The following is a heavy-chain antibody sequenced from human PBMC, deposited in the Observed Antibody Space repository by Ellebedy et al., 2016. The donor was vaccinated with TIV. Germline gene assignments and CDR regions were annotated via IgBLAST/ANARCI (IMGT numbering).Heavy chain of an antibody. Sequence: SVKVSXXTSGGTFRTYAINWMRQAPGQGLDWVGGLIPIVGTPNYAQKFQDRVTITADESTSTAYMELSGLTSEDTALYFCARGDEDETNLVPLHYWGQGTLVTVSS. D-gene: IGHD6-6*01. V-gene: IGHV1-69*13. J-gene: IGHJ4*02. CDR1: GGTFRTYA. CDR3: ARGDEDETNLVPLHY. CDR2: LIPIVGTP.